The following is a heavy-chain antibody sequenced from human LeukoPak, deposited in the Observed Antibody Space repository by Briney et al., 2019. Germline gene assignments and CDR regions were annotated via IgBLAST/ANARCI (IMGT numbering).Heavy chain of an antibody. Sequence: GGSLRLSCAASGFTVSSNYMSWVRQAPGKGLEWVSYISDRSGTIYYADSVKGRFTISRDNSKSTLYLQMSSLRAEDTAVYYCAKVGVTDHFDYWGQGTLVTVSS. J-gene: IGHJ4*02. CDR1: GFTVSSNY. CDR2: ISDRSGTI. CDR3: AKVGVTDHFDY. D-gene: IGHD1-26*01. V-gene: IGHV3-48*01.